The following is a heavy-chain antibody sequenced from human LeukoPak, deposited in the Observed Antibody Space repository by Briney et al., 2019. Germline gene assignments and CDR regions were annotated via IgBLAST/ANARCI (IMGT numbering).Heavy chain of an antibody. Sequence: PSETLSLTCTVSGGSISSSSYYWSWIRQPPGKGLEWIAYIYYSGSTNYSPSLKSRVTISVDTSKNQFFLNLTSVTAADTAVYYCARGPTRYYFDSWGQGTLVTVSS. J-gene: IGHJ4*02. D-gene: IGHD3-3*01. CDR1: GGSISSSSYY. CDR3: ARGPTRYYFDS. V-gene: IGHV4-61*01. CDR2: IYYSGST.